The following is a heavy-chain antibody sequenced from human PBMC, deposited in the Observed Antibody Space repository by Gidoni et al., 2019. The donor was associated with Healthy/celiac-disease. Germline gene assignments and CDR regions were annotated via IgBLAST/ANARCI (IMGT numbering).Heavy chain of an antibody. D-gene: IGHD4-17*01. CDR2: ISSSSSTI. J-gene: IGHJ6*02. CDR3: ARDTGYGMDV. V-gene: IGHV3-48*01. CDR1: GFTFSSYS. Sequence: EVPLVESGGGLVQPGGSLRLSCAASGFTFSSYSMNWVRQAPGNVLEWVSYISSSSSTIYYADSVKGRFTISRDNAKNSLYLQMNSLRAEDTAVYYCARDTGYGMDVWGQGTTVTVSS.